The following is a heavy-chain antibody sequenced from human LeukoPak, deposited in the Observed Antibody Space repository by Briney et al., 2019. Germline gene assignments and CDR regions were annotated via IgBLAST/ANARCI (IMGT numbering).Heavy chain of an antibody. V-gene: IGHV3-11*01. CDR1: GFTFHDYY. CDR2: ISSTTNTQ. CDR3: ARDYYFGLGH. D-gene: IGHD3-10*01. J-gene: IGHJ4*02. Sequence: PGGSLRLSCAASGFTFHDYYMTWIRQPPGKGLEWISYISSTTNTQYYAASVRGRFTISRDNAQKSQYLQMNSLRSEDTAIYYCARDYYFGLGHWGQGTLVTVSS.